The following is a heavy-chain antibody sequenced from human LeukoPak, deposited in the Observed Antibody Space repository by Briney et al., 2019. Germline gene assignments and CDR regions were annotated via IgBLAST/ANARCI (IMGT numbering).Heavy chain of an antibody. CDR2: IWNDGSNE. D-gene: IGHD2-15*01. J-gene: IGHJ6*02. CDR3: ARDSGVGFSYYYYGMDV. CDR1: GFTFSNYG. Sequence: GGSLRLSCAASGFTFSNYGMHWVRQAPGKGLERVAVIWNDGSNEYYADSVKGRFTIFRDNRRNTLYLQMNSLRAEDTAVYSCARDSGVGFSYYYYGMDVWGQGTTVTVSS. V-gene: IGHV3-33*01.